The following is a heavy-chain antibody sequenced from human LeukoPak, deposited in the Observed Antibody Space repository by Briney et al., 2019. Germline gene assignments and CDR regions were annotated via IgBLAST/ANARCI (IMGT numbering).Heavy chain of an antibody. CDR3: ARDRSITMVRGVPTFFDY. CDR2: ISYHGRDQ. J-gene: IGHJ4*02. D-gene: IGHD3-10*01. CDR1: RFIFSDYA. Sequence: GGSLRLSCAASRFIFSDYAMHWVRQAPGKGLDWVAVISYHGRDQFYADSVKGRFTISRDSSKDTLYLQMNSLRAEDTAVYYCARDRSITMVRGVPTFFDYWGQGTLVTVSS. V-gene: IGHV3-30*04.